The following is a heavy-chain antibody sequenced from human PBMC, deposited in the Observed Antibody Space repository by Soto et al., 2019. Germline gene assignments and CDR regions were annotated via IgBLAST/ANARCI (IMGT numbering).Heavy chain of an antibody. Sequence: GGSLRLSCAASGFTFSDYSMNWVRQAPGKGLEWVSYISRSGSDIYYADSVKGRFTISRDNAKNSLFLQMNSLRSDDTAVYYCARDSITRVSADVPGMDVWGQGTTVTVSS. V-gene: IGHV3-11*01. CDR1: GFTFSDYS. D-gene: IGHD2-21*01. CDR2: ISRSGSDI. J-gene: IGHJ6*02. CDR3: ARDSITRVSADVPGMDV.